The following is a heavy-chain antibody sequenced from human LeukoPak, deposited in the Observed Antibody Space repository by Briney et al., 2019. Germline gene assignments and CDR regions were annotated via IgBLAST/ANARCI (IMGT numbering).Heavy chain of an antibody. CDR1: GFTFSSCG. CDR2: IRYDGSNK. CDR3: AKDLLLGILDY. J-gene: IGHJ4*02. V-gene: IGHV3-30*02. Sequence: GGSLRLSCAASGFTFSSCGMHWVRQAPGKGLEWVAFIRYDGSNKYYADSVKGRFTISRDNSKNTLYLQMNSLRAEDTAVYYCAKDLLLGILDYWGQGTLVTVSS. D-gene: IGHD7-27*01.